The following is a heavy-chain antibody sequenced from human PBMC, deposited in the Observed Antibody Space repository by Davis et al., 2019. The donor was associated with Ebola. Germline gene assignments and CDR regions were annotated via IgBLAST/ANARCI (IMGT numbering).Heavy chain of an antibody. D-gene: IGHD3-3*01. CDR1: GFTFSSYW. Sequence: PGGSLRLSCAASGFTFSSYWMHWVRQAPGKGLVWVSRINSDGSSTSYADSVKGRFTISRDNAKNTLYLQMNSLRAEDTAVYYCARAITIFGVVIGLDPWGQGTLVTVSS. J-gene: IGHJ5*02. CDR3: ARAITIFGVVIGLDP. CDR2: INSDGSST. V-gene: IGHV3-74*01.